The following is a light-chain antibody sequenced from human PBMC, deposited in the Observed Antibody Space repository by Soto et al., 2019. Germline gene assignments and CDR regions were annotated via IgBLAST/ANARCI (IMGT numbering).Light chain of an antibody. J-gene: IGKJ4*02. CDR3: QQYSRNPLT. CDR2: KAS. CDR1: QSVSSW. V-gene: IGKV1-5*03. Sequence: DIQMTQSPSTLSASVGAIVTITCRASQSVSSWLAWYQQKPGEVPKLLIYKASSLESGVPSRFSGSGSGTEFTLTSSRLQPDYFVTYYCQQYSRNPLTVGGGTKVEIK.